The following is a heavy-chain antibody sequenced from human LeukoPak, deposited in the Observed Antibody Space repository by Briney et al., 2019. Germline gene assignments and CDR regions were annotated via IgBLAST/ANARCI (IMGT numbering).Heavy chain of an antibody. CDR1: GGSFSGYY. CDR3: ARRPLWFGVLKIKRNTAYFDY. CDR2: INHSGST. D-gene: IGHD3-10*01. J-gene: IGHJ4*02. Sequence: SETLSLTCAVYGGSFSGYYWSWIRQPPGKGLEWIGEINHSGSTNYNPSLKSRVTISVDTSKNQFSLKLSSVTAADTAVYYCARRPLWFGVLKIKRNTAYFDYWGQGTLVTVSS. V-gene: IGHV4-34*01.